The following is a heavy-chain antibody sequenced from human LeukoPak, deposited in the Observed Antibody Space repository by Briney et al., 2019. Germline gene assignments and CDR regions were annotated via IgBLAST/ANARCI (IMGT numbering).Heavy chain of an antibody. V-gene: IGHV3-21*01. Sequence: GGSLRLSCAASGFTFSSYAISWVRQAPGKGLEWVSSISSSSSYIYYADSVKGRFTISRDNAKNSLYLQMNSLRAEDTAVYYCARDRGYYDSSGYESTRLDAFDIWGQGTMVTVSS. CDR2: ISSSSSYI. CDR1: GFTFSSYA. CDR3: ARDRGYYDSSGYESTRLDAFDI. J-gene: IGHJ3*02. D-gene: IGHD3-22*01.